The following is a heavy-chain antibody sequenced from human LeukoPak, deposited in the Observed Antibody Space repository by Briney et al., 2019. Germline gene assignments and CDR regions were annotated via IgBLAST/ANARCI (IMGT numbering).Heavy chain of an antibody. J-gene: IGHJ4*02. CDR2: INHSGST. V-gene: IGHV4-34*01. Sequence: SETLSLTCAVYGGSFSGYYWSWIRQPPGKGLEWIGEINHSGSTNYNPSLKSRVTVSVDTSKNQFSLKLSSVTAADTAVYYCARGKVIDYWGQGTLVTVSS. CDR1: GGSFSGYY. CDR3: ARGKVIDY.